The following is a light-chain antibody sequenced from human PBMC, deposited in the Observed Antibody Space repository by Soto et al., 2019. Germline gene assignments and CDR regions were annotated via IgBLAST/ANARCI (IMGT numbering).Light chain of an antibody. CDR1: GSDVGGYNY. J-gene: IGLJ2*01. CDR3: RSYAGSNVV. V-gene: IGLV2-8*01. CDR2: EVS. Sequence: QSALTQPPSASGSPGQSVTISCTGTGSDVGGYNYVSWYQQHPGKAPKLMIYEVSKRPSGVPDRFSGSKSGNTASLTVSGLQAEDEADYYCRSYAGSNVVFGGGTKLTVL.